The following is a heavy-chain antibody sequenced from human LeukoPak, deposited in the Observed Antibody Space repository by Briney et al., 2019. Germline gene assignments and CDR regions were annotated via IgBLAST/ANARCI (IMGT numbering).Heavy chain of an antibody. CDR2: IYTSGST. V-gene: IGHV4-61*02. CDR3: ARRLSSPRNWFDP. D-gene: IGHD6-13*01. CDR1: GGSISSGSYY. J-gene: IGHJ5*02. Sequence: PSETLSLTCTVSGGSISSGSYYWSWIRQPAGKGLEWIGRIYTSGSTNYNPSLKSRVTISVDTSKNQFSLKLSSVTAADTAVYYCARRLSSPRNWFDPWGQGTLVTVSS.